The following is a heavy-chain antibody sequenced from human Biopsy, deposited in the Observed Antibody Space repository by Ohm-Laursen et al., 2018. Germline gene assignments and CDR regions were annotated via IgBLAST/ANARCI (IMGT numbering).Heavy chain of an antibody. CDR2: IYYSGST. CDR3: ARVEAGTYDALDI. J-gene: IGHJ3*02. CDR1: GGSMTGYE. Sequence: SQTLSLTCSVSGGSMTGYEWSWIRLAPGKGLEWIGYIYYSGSTKYNPSLASRVTFSVDMSKSQFSLKLYSVTAADTAVYYCARVEAGTYDALDIWGQGALVAVSA. D-gene: IGHD1-26*01. V-gene: IGHV4-59*01.